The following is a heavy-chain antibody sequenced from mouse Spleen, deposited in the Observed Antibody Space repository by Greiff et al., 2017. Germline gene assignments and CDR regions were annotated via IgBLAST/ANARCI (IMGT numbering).Heavy chain of an antibody. CDR1: GYTFTSYW. D-gene: IGHD2-1*01. V-gene: IGHV1-5*01. Sequence: VQLQQSGTVLARPGASVKMSCKTSGYTFTSYWMHWVKQRPGQGLEWIGAIYPGNSDTSYNQKFKGKAKLTAVTSASTAYMELSSLTNEDSAVYYCTRGDYGNWYFDVWGAGTTVTVSS. CDR3: TRGDYGNWYFDV. J-gene: IGHJ1*01. CDR2: IYPGNSDT.